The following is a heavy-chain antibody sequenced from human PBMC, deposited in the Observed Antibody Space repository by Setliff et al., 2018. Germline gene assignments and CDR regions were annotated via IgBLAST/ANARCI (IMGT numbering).Heavy chain of an antibody. Sequence: SETLSLTCTVYGGSFSDYYWGWIRQSPGKRPEWIAEINQSGNTNYNPSLNSRVSVSVDTPTNQFSLKVFSVTAADTAVYYCGRVDFTMIQGVVGHWGQGTLVTVSS. CDR1: GGSFSDYY. CDR2: INQSGNT. V-gene: IGHV4-34*01. J-gene: IGHJ1*01. D-gene: IGHD3-10*01. CDR3: GRVDFTMIQGVVGH.